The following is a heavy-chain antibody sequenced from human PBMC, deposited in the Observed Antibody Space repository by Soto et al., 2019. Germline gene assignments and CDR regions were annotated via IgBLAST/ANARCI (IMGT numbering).Heavy chain of an antibody. V-gene: IGHV5-51*01. Sequence: GESLKISCKASGYSFTGNWIAWVRQMPGKGLEWIGIIFPGDSDTRYSPSFQGHVTISADKSINTAFLQWSSLKASDTAIYFCARHPPFSSSSDRSDPWGQGTLVTVSS. CDR1: GYSFTGNW. D-gene: IGHD6-6*01. CDR3: ARHPPFSSSSDRSDP. J-gene: IGHJ5*02. CDR2: IFPGDSDT.